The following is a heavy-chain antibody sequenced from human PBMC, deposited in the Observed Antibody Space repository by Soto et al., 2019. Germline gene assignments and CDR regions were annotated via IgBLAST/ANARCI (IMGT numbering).Heavy chain of an antibody. D-gene: IGHD5-12*01. Sequence: ETLSLTCTVSGGSISSYYWSWIRQPPGKGLEWIGYIYYSGSTNYNPSLKSRVTISVDTSKNQFSLKLSSVTAADTAVYYCAAGGGLPRHYWGQGTLVTVSS. V-gene: IGHV4-59*08. CDR2: IYYSGST. CDR3: AAGGGLPRHY. CDR1: GGSISSYY. J-gene: IGHJ4*02.